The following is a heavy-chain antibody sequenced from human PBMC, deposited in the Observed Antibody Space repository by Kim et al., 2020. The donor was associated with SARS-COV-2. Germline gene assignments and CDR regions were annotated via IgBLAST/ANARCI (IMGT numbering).Heavy chain of an antibody. V-gene: IGHV1-2*04. J-gene: IGHJ6*02. Sequence: ASVKVSCKASGYTFTGYYMHWVRQAPGQGLEWMGWINPNSGGTNYAQKFQGWVTMTRDTSISTAYMELSRLRSDDTAVYYCARDLISLGSPDYYYYGMDVWGQGTTVTVSS. CDR3: ARDLISLGSPDYYYYGMDV. CDR2: INPNSGGT. D-gene: IGHD1-26*01. CDR1: GYTFTGYY.